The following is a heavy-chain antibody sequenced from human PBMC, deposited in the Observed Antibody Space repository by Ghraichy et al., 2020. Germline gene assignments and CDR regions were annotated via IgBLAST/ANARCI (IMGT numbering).Heavy chain of an antibody. CDR3: ARGMGHSSGWFDD. J-gene: IGHJ4*02. CDR1: GFTFSDYG. V-gene: IGHV3-33*01. D-gene: IGHD6-19*01. Sequence: GGSLRLSCAASGFTFSDYGMHWVRQAPGKGLEWVAVIWYDASNEYYADSVKGRFTISRDNSKNTLYLQMNTLNAEDTAVYYCARGMGHSSGWFDDWGQGTLITVSS. CDR2: IWYDASNE.